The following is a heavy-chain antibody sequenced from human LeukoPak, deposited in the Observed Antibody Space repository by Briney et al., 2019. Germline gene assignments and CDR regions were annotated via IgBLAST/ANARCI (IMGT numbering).Heavy chain of an antibody. Sequence: PGGSLRLSCAASGFTFSSYWMSWVRQAPGKGLEWVANIKQDGSEKYYVDSVKGRFTISRDNAKKSLHLQMNSLRAEDTAVYYCVRGRERVAATNNWFDPWGQGTLVTVSS. CDR3: VRGRERVAATNNWFDP. CDR2: IKQDGSEK. CDR1: GFTFSSYW. J-gene: IGHJ5*02. V-gene: IGHV3-7*04. D-gene: IGHD2-15*01.